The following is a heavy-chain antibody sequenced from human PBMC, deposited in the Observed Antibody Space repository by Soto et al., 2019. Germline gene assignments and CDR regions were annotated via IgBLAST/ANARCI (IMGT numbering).Heavy chain of an antibody. CDR1: GFTFSNAW. V-gene: IGHV3-15*01. D-gene: IGHD2-15*01. CDR3: TTFRDLVVKVQH. J-gene: IGHJ1*01. Sequence: PGGSLRLSCAASGFTFSNAWMSWVRQAPGKGLEWVGRIKSKTDGGTTDYAAPVKGRFTISRDDSKNTLYLQMNSLKTEYTAVYYCTTFRDLVVKVQHWGQGTLVTVSS. CDR2: IKSKTDGGTT.